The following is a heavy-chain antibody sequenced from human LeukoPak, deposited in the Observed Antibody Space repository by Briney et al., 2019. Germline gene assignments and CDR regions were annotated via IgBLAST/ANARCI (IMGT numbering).Heavy chain of an antibody. V-gene: IGHV4-38-2*01. J-gene: IGHJ4*02. Sequence: PSETLSLTCAVSGYSISSGYYWGWIRQPPVKGLEWIGSIYHSGSTYYYPSLKSRVTISVDTSKNQFSLKLSSVTAADTAVYYCARHVRYCSSTSCWYFDYWGPGTLVTVSS. CDR3: ARHVRYCSSTSCWYFDY. CDR2: IYHSGST. D-gene: IGHD2-2*01. CDR1: GYSISSGYY.